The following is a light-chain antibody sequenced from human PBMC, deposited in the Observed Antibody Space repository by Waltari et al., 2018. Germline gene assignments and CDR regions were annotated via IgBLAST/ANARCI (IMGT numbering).Light chain of an antibody. J-gene: IGLJ1*01. V-gene: IGLV2-14*03. CDR3: SAYTATDTYV. CDR1: RSDIGLYDY. CDR2: DVS. Sequence: SALTQPASMSGSPGQSITIPCTGTRSDIGLYDYVSWYQQHPGKAPKLIISDVSQRPSGVTARFSCSKSGYTASLTISGLQTEDEADYYCSAYTATDTYVFGSGTTVTVL.